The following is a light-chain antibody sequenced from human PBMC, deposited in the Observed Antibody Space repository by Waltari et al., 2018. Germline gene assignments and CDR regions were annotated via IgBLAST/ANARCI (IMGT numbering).Light chain of an antibody. J-gene: IGKJ4*01. CDR3: QRYNRWPPLT. CDR1: QSIATD. V-gene: IGKV3D-15*01. Sequence: EVVMTQSPATLSVSPGERATLSCRASQSIATDLAWYQHKPGQAPRLLIYHASTRATAIPTRFRGSGSGTDFTLTISGLQSEDSAVYYCQRYNRWPPLTFGGGTKVEI. CDR2: HAS.